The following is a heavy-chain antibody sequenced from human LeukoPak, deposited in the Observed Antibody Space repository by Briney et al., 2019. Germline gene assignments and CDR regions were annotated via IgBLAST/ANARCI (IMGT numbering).Heavy chain of an antibody. D-gene: IGHD3-10*01. CDR1: GYTFSSYS. CDR2: ISSSSSYI. V-gene: IGHV3-21*01. Sequence: GGSLRLSCAASGYTFSSYSMNWVRQAPGKGLEWVPPISSSSSYIYYADAVKGRFTISRENAKNSLYLQMNSRRAEDTAVYHCARLPWFGELLTGSAFDIWGQGTMVTVSS. J-gene: IGHJ3*02. CDR3: ARLPWFGELLTGSAFDI.